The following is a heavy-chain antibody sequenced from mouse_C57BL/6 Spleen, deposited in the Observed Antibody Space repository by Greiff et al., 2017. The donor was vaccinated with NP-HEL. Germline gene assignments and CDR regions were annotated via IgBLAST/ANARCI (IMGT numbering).Heavy chain of an antibody. CDR2: IWSGGST. Sequence: QVHVKQSGPGLVQPSQSLSITCTVSGFSLTSYGVHWVRQSPGKGLEWLGVIWSGGSTDYNAAFISRLSISKDNSKSQVFFKMNSLQADDTAIYYCARRGGRYDGYGAGFAYWGQGTLVTVSA. D-gene: IGHD2-3*01. J-gene: IGHJ3*01. CDR1: GFSLTSYG. CDR3: ARRGGRYDGYGAGFAY. V-gene: IGHV2-2*01.